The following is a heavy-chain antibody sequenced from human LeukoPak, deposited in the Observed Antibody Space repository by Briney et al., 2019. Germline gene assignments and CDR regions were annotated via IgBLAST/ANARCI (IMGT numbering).Heavy chain of an antibody. Sequence: GGSLRLSCAASGFTFSSYAMSWVRQAPGKGLEWVSGISATGGSTYYADSVKGRFTISRDNSKNTLYLQMNSLRAEDTAVYYCAKGQGGYYSDFWGQGTLVTVSS. J-gene: IGHJ4*02. CDR2: ISATGGST. CDR1: GFTFSSYA. V-gene: IGHV3-23*01. D-gene: IGHD3-16*01. CDR3: AKGQGGYYSDF.